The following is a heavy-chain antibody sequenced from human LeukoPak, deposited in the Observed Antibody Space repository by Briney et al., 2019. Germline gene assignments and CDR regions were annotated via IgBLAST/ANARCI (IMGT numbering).Heavy chain of an antibody. D-gene: IGHD3-10*02. CDR2: ISGGGGTT. CDR3: AELGITMIGGV. Sequence: GGSLRLSCAASGFTFSSYAMNWVRQAPGKGLEWVSVISGGGGTTYYADSVKGRFTISRDNSKNTLYLQMNSLRAVDTAVYYCAELGITMIGGVWGKGTTVTISS. J-gene: IGHJ6*04. V-gene: IGHV3-23*01. CDR1: GFTFSSYA.